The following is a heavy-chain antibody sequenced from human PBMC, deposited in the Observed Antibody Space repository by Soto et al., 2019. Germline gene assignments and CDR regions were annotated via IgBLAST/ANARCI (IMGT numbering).Heavy chain of an antibody. V-gene: IGHV2-70*13. CDR2: IERDDDDK. CDR3: ARSIRGPRRFNGMDV. D-gene: IGHD1-20*01. J-gene: IGHJ6*02. CDR1: GFSLTSPGMC. Sequence: PTLVNPTETLTLTCTFSGFSLTSPGMCVSWIRQSPGKALEWLALIERDDDDKYYSTSLKTRLTISKDTRKNQVVLTMANMEPADTATYYCARSIRGPRRFNGMDVWGQGTTVTVSS.